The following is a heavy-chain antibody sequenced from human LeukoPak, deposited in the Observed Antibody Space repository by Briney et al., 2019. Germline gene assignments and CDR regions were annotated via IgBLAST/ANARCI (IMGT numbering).Heavy chain of an antibody. V-gene: IGHV4-30-4*01. CDR2: IYYSGST. CDR1: GGSISSGDYY. CDR3: ATRHYYDSSGYYD. D-gene: IGHD3-22*01. Sequence: SETLSLTCTVSGGSISSGDYYWSWIRQPPGKGLEWIGYIYYSGSTYYNPSLKSRVTISVDTSKNQFSLELSSVTAADTAVYYCATRHYYDSSGYYDWGQGTLVTVSS. J-gene: IGHJ4*02.